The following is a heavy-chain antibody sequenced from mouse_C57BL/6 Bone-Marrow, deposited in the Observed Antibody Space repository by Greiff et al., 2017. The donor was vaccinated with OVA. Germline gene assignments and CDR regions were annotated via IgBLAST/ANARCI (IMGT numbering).Heavy chain of an antibody. J-gene: IGHJ4*01. CDR1: GYTFTDYE. D-gene: IGHD2-5*01. CDR3: TRGFSNYYARDY. Sequence: QVQLQQSGAELVRPGASVTLSCKASGYTFTDYEMHWVKQTPVHGLEWIGAIDPETGGTAYNQKFKGKAILTADKSSSTAYMELRSLTSEDSAVYYCTRGFSNYYARDYWGQGTSVTVFS. CDR2: IDPETGGT. V-gene: IGHV1-15*01.